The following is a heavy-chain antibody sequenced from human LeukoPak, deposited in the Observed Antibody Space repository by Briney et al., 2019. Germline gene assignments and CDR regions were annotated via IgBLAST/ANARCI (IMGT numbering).Heavy chain of an antibody. CDR1: GHTFTSFG. Sequence: ASVKVSCKTSGHTFTSFGFSWVRQAPGQGLEWMGWISAYNGDTSYAQKLQGRVTMTTDTSTSTAYMELRSLRSDDTAVYYCARGGSGGVCNYWGQGTLVTVSS. CDR3: ARGGSGGVCNY. V-gene: IGHV1-18*01. D-gene: IGHD3-10*01. CDR2: ISAYNGDT. J-gene: IGHJ4*02.